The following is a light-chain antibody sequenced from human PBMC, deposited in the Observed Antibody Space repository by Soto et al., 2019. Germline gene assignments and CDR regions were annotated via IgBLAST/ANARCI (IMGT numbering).Light chain of an antibody. CDR3: QHFDDLPLT. CDR1: LDIDNY. V-gene: IGKV1-33*01. Sequence: DLLMTQSPSSLSASVGDRVTITCQASLDIDNYLNWYQERPGKAPKLLIYDASNLATGVPSRFSGSGSGTDFTFTITSLQPDDFATYYCQHFDDLPLTIGGGTKVEMK. CDR2: DAS. J-gene: IGKJ4*01.